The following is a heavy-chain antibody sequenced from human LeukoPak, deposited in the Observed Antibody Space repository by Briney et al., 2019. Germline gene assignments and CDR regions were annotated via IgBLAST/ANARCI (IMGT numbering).Heavy chain of an antibody. CDR1: GGTFSSYA. J-gene: IGHJ4*02. D-gene: IGHD5-24*01. Sequence: SVKVSCKASGGTFSSYAISWVRQAPGQGLEWMGRIIPIFGTANYAQKFQGRVTITSDKSTSTAYMELSSLRSEDTAVYYCAREEEAGFNDYWAPGTLVTVSS. V-gene: IGHV1-69*06. CDR3: AREEEAGFNDY. CDR2: IIPIFGTA.